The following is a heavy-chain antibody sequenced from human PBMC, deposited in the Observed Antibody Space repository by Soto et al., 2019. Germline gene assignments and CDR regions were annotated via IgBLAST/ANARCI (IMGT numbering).Heavy chain of an antibody. J-gene: IGHJ4*02. D-gene: IGHD1-1*01. CDR2: INPNSGGT. CDR3: AGNWNDGDDYFDY. V-gene: IGHV1-2*02. CDR1: GYTFTGYY. Sequence: QVQLVPSGAEVKKPGASVKVSCKASGYTFTGYYMHWVRQAPGQGFEWMGWINPNSGGTNYAQKFQGRVTMTRDTSISTVYMELSRLRSDDTAVYYCAGNWNDGDDYFDYWGQGTLVTVSS.